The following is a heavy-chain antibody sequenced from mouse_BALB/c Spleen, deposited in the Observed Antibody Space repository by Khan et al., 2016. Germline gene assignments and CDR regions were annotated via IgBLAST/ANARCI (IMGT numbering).Heavy chain of an antibody. Sequence: EVELVESGGGLVKPGGSLKLSCAASGFTFSSYAMSWVRQTPEKRLEWVATISSGGSYTYYPDSVRGRFTISRDNAKNNLYLQMSSLRSEDTAMYDCARHDDFDYWGQGTTLTVSS. CDR3: ARHDDFDY. D-gene: IGHD2-3*01. CDR2: ISSGGSYT. CDR1: GFTFSSYA. J-gene: IGHJ2*01. V-gene: IGHV5-9-3*01.